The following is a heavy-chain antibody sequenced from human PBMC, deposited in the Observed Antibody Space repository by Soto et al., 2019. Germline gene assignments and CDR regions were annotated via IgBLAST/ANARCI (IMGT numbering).Heavy chain of an antibody. Sequence: QLQLQESGPGLVKPSETLSLTCTVSGGSISSSSYYWGWIRQPPVKGLEWIGYIYYSGSTYYNPSLKRRVTISVDTSKNQFALKRNSVTAADTAVYYCATSNWFDPWGQGTLVTVSS. CDR3: ATSNWFDP. CDR1: GGSISSSSYY. V-gene: IGHV4-39*01. J-gene: IGHJ5*02. CDR2: IYYSGST.